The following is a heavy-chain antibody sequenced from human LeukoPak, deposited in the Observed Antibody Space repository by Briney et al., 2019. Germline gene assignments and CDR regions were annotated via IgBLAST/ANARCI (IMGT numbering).Heavy chain of an antibody. Sequence: GGSLRLSCAASGFTFSSYSMNWVRQAPGKGLEWVAVVGYDGSNKYYADFVKGRFTISRDNSKNTLYLQMNSLRGEDTAVYYCAQGSHYYGSGSHRRGHYFDYWGQGTLVTVSS. J-gene: IGHJ4*02. CDR3: AQGSHYYGSGSHRRGHYFDY. CDR2: VGYDGSNK. V-gene: IGHV3-30*02. CDR1: GFTFSSYS. D-gene: IGHD3-10*01.